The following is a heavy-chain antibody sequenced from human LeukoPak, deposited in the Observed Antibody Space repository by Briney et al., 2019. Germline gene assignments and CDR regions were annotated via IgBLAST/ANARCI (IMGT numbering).Heavy chain of an antibody. CDR3: ARRRFCSSTSCYWNWFDP. J-gene: IGHJ5*02. V-gene: IGHV4-34*01. D-gene: IGHD2-2*01. Sequence: SETLSLTCAVYGGSFSGYYLSWIRQPPGKGLEWIGEINHSGSTNYNPSLKNRVTISVDTSKNQFSLKLGSVTAADTAVYYCARRRFCSSTSCYWNWFDPWGQGTLVTVSS. CDR2: INHSGST. CDR1: GGSFSGYY.